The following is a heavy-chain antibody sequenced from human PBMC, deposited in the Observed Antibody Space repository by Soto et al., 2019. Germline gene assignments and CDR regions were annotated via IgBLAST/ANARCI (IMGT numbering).Heavy chain of an antibody. CDR2: ISAYNGNT. D-gene: IGHD6-13*01. J-gene: IGHJ4*02. CDR3: ARDRRKQQVVQGERGSFDY. Sequence: QVQLVQSGAEVKKPGASVKVSCKASGYTFTSYGISWVRQAPGQGLEWMGWISAYNGNTNYAQKLQGRVTMTTDTHTRTAYMERRRLRADDTAVYYCARDRRKQQVVQGERGSFDYWGEGTLVTVSS. CDR1: GYTFTSYG. V-gene: IGHV1-18*01.